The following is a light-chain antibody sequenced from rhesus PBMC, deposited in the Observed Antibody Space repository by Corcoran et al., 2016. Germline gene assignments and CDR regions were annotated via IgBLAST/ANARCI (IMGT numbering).Light chain of an antibody. V-gene: IGLV2-23*01. CDR1: SSDIGSHDY. CDR2: DVN. Sequence: QAALTQPRSVSGSPGQSVSISCTGTSSDIGSHDYVSWYEQEPGNVPKLLIYDVNKRPSGVSERFSGSQSGNTASLTISGLLAEDDADYHCSSYAGNDIFYIFGVGTRVTVL. CDR3: SSYAGNDIFYI. J-gene: IGLJ1*01.